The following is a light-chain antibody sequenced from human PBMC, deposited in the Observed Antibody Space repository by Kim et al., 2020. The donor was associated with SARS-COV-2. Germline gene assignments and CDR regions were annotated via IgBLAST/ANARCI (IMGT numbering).Light chain of an antibody. CDR3: QQYNNWPYT. CDR2: GAS. CDR1: QSVSTN. Sequence: SVSPGESAPLSCRASQSVSTNLAWYQQKPGQAPRLVIYGASTRATGIPAGFGGSGSGTEFTLTISSLQSEDFAVYYCQQYNNWPYTFGQGTKLEI. J-gene: IGKJ2*01. V-gene: IGKV3-15*01.